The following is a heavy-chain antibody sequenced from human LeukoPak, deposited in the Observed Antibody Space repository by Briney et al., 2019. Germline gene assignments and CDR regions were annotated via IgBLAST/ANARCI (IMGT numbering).Heavy chain of an antibody. CDR3: ARDDHSSSWFLYYYGMDV. J-gene: IGHJ6*02. CDR1: GYTFTSYG. Sequence: VASVKVSCKASGYTFTSYGISWVRQAPGQGLEWMGWISAYNGNTNYAQKLQGRVTMTTDTSTSTAYMELRSLRSDDTAVYYCARDDHSSSWFLYYYGMDVWGQGTTVTVSS. CDR2: ISAYNGNT. D-gene: IGHD6-13*01. V-gene: IGHV1-18*01.